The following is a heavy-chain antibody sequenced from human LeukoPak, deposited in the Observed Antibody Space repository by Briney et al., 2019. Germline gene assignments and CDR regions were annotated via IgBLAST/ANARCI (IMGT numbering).Heavy chain of an antibody. D-gene: IGHD2-15*01. CDR2: INHSGST. CDR3: ARQGGPFDY. V-gene: IGHV4-34*01. CDR1: GGSFSGYY. Sequence: SETLSLTCAVYGGSFSGYYWNWIRQPPGKGLEWIGEINHSGSTNYNPSLKSRVTISVDTSKNQFSLNLSSLTAADTAVYYCARQGGPFDYWGQGTLVTVSS. J-gene: IGHJ4*02.